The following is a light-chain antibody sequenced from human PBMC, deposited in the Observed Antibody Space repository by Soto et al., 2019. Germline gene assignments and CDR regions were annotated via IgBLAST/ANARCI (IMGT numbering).Light chain of an antibody. Sequence: QSVLTQPASVSGSPGQSITISCTGTSSDVGDNNYVSWYQQHPGKAPKLMIYDVSDRPSGVSNRFSGSKSGNTASLTISGLQAEDEADYYCSSYTSSSTYVFXTGTKVTVL. CDR2: DVS. V-gene: IGLV2-14*01. J-gene: IGLJ1*01. CDR1: SSDVGDNNY. CDR3: SSYTSSSTYV.